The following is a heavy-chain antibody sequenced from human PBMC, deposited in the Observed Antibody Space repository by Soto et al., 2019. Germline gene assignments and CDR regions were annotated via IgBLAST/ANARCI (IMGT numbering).Heavy chain of an antibody. Sequence: GESRKVSWRGSGYSFTSYWISWVRQMPGKGLEWMGRIDPSDSYTNYSPSFQGHVTISADKSISTAYLQWSSLKASDTAMYYCAIYDFWSGYLPSGMDVWGQGTTATVS. J-gene: IGHJ6*02. CDR2: IDPSDSYT. CDR3: AIYDFWSGYLPSGMDV. CDR1: GYSFTSYW. D-gene: IGHD3-3*01. V-gene: IGHV5-10-1*01.